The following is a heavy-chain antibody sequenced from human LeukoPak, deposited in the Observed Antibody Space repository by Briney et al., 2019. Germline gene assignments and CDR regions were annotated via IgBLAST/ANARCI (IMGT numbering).Heavy chain of an antibody. J-gene: IGHJ4*02. CDR1: GFTFSSYA. CDR2: ISSNGGST. CDR3: ARDLDYGGNSNFDD. D-gene: IGHD4-23*01. V-gene: IGHV3-64*04. Sequence: GSLRLSCSASGFTFSSYAMHWVRQAPGKGLEYVSAISSNGGSTYYAGSVKGRFTIARDNAKNSAYLQMNSLRAEDTAVYYCARDLDYGGNSNFDDWGQGTLVTVSS.